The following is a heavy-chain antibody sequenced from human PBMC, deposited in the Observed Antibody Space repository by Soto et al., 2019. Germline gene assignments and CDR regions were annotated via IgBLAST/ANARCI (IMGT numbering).Heavy chain of an antibody. CDR3: ARDLSSSWSGWYYGMDV. CDR1: GFTFSSYA. Sequence: GSLRLSCAASGFTFSSYAMHWVRQAPGKGLEWVAVISYDGSNKYYADSVKGRFTISRDNSKNTLYLQMNSLRAEDTAVYYCARDLSSSWSGWYYGMDVWGQGTTVTVSS. V-gene: IGHV3-30-3*01. D-gene: IGHD6-13*01. CDR2: ISYDGSNK. J-gene: IGHJ6*02.